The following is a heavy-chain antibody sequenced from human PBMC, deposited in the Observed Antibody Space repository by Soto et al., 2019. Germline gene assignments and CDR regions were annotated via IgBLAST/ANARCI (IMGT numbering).Heavy chain of an antibody. CDR1: GYTFTSYA. D-gene: IGHD6-13*01. CDR3: AKTHPGGIAAAGRDAFDI. J-gene: IGHJ3*02. CDR2: INAGNGNT. V-gene: IGHV1-3*01. Sequence: QVQLVQSGAEVKKPGASVKVSCKASGYTFTSYAMHWVRQAPGQRLEWMGWINAGNGNTKYSQKFQGRVTITRDTSASTAYMELSSLRSEDTAVYYCAKTHPGGIAAAGRDAFDIWGQGTMVTVSS.